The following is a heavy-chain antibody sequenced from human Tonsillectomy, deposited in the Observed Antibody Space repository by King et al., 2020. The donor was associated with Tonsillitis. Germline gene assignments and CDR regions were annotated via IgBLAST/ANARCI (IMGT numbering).Heavy chain of an antibody. CDR2: IYTGDSDT. V-gene: IGHV5-51*01. J-gene: IGHJ4*02. Sequence: VQLVESGAEVKKPGESLKISCKGSGYRFSSYWIAWVRQMPGKGLEWMGIIYTGDSDTRYSPSFQGQVSISADKSINTAYLQLSSLKASDTAMYYCARRFDMLTGLGLWGPGTLVTVSS. CDR3: ARRFDMLTGLGL. D-gene: IGHD3-9*01. CDR1: GYRFSSYW.